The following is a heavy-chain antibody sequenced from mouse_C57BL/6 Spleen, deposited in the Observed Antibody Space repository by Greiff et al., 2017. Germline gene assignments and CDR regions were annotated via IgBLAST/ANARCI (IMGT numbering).Heavy chain of an antibody. CDR2: ILPGSGGT. D-gene: IGHD1-1*01. CDR3: ASYYGSSGWYFDV. V-gene: IGHV1-9*01. J-gene: IGHJ1*03. CDR1: GYTFTGYW. Sequence: LQESGAELMKPGASVKLSCKATGYTFTGYWIEWVKQRPGHGLEWIGKILPGSGGTNYNEKFKGKATFTADTSSNTAYMQLSSLTTEDSAIDYCASYYGSSGWYFDVWGTGTTVTVSS.